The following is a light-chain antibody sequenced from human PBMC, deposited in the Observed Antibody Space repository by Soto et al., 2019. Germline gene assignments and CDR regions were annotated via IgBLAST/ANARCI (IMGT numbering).Light chain of an antibody. CDR2: GAS. CDR3: QQYGSSPWT. CDR1: QSVSNNY. V-gene: IGKV3-20*01. Sequence: EIVLTQSPGTLSLSPGERATLSCRASQSVSNNYLAWYQQKPGQAPRLLIYGASIRATGIPDRFSGSGSGTDFTLTLTRLQPEDFAVYYCQQYGSSPWTSGQGTKVDI. J-gene: IGKJ1*01.